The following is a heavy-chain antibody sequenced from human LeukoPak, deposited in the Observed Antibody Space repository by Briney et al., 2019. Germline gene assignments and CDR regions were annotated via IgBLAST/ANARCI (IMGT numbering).Heavy chain of an antibody. V-gene: IGHV1-69*13. CDR3: ARGERTISYLADDRYYYYYYMDV. D-gene: IGHD3-3*01. CDR2: IIPIFGTA. Sequence: SVKVSXKASGGTFSSYAISWVRQAPGQGLEWMGGIIPIFGTANYAQKFQGRVTITADESTSTAYMELSSLRSEDTAVYYCARGERTISYLADDRYYYYYYMDVWGKGTTVTVSS. CDR1: GGTFSSYA. J-gene: IGHJ6*03.